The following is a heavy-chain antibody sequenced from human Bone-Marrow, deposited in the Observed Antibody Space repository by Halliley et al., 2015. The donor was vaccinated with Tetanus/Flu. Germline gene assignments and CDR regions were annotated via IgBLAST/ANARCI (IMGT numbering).Heavy chain of an antibody. CDR1: GFTFSNYA. Sequence: SLRLSCAASGFTFSNYALSWVRQAPGKGLQWVATIAGSGRGTSTEDSVKGRFSISRDNSKDTLYLQMNSLRADDTAVYYCAKSPIVRSGNRFSSRAPLGCRGQGTLVIVSS. V-gene: IGHV3-23*01. D-gene: IGHD6-25*01. CDR2: IAGSGRGT. J-gene: IGHJ4*02. CDR3: AKSPIVRSGNRFSSRAPLGC.